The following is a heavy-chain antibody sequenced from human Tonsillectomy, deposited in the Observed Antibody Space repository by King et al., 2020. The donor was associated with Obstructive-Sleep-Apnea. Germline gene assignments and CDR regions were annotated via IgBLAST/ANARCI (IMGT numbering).Heavy chain of an antibody. J-gene: IGHJ4*02. CDR3: AHREPVLDFDY. Sequence: TLKESGPTLVKPTQTLTLTCTFSGFSLSTSGVGVGWIRQPPGKALEWLALIYWNDDKRYSQSLKSRLTITKDTSKNQVVLTMTNMEPVDAGTYYCAHREPVLDFDYWGQGTLVTVSS. D-gene: IGHD3-3*01. CDR1: GFSLSTSGVG. CDR2: IYWNDDK. V-gene: IGHV2-5*01.